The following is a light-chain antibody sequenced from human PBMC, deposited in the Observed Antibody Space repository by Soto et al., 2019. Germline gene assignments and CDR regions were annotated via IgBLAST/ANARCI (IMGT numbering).Light chain of an antibody. CDR3: QYYGSSHT. J-gene: IGKJ5*01. CDR2: GAY. CDR1: QSLSTY. V-gene: IGKV3-20*01. Sequence: GESATLSCRASQSLSTYLAWYQHKPGQAPRLLIYGAYNRATGSPDRFSGSGSGTDFTLTITRLEAEDFAVYFCQYYGSSHTFGRGTRLEIK.